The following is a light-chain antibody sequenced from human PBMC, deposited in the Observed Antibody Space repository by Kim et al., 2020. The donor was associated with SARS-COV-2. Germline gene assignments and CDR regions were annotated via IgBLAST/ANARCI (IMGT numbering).Light chain of an antibody. CDR2: ALS. J-gene: IGKJ5*01. CDR1: QDISSF. CDR3: QQYDGYPST. Sequence: DIQMTQSPSSLSPSVGDTVTITCRASQDISSFLGWFQQKPGKAPKSLSHALSTLESGVPSKFNGSGSGTDFTLTISRLQPEDSAIYFCQQYDGYPSTLGQGTRLEIK. V-gene: IGKV1-16*02.